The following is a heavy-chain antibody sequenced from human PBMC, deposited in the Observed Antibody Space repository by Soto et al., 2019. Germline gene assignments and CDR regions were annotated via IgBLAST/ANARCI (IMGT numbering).Heavy chain of an antibody. CDR1: AGSVSSGSYY. Sequence: SETLSLTCTVSAGSVSSGSYYWSWSRQPPGKGLEWIGYIYYSGSTNYTPSLKSRVTISVDTSKSQFSLKLSSVAAADTAVYYCARGYFRYWFDRWGQRTRVTVGS. D-gene: IGHD3-10*01. CDR3: ARGYFRYWFDR. V-gene: IGHV4-61*01. J-gene: IGHJ5*02. CDR2: IYYSGST.